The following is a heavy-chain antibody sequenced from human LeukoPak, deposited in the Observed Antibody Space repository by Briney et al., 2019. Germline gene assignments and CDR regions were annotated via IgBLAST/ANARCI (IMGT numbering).Heavy chain of an antibody. CDR3: ARERSLDHYDSSGYYYGDAFDI. V-gene: IGHV3-64*01. CDR1: GFTFSSYA. Sequence: TGGSLRPSCAASGFTFSSYAMHWVRQAPGKGLEYVSAISSNGGSTYYANSVKGRFTISRDNSKNTLYLQMGSLRAEDMAVYYCARERSLDHYDSSGYYYGDAFDIWGQGTMVTVSS. J-gene: IGHJ3*02. CDR2: ISSNGGST. D-gene: IGHD3-22*01.